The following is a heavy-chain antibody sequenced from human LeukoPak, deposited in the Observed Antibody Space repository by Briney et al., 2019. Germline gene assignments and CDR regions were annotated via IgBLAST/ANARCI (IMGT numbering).Heavy chain of an antibody. CDR3: AREDQLHRVCGDY. Sequence: ASVKVSCKASGYTFTDYYIHWVRLAPGQGLEWMGWTNPNSGDSNYAQKFQGRVTMTRDTSISTAYMELSRLRSDDTAVYYCAREDQLHRVCGDYWGQGTLVTVSS. CDR1: GYTFTDYY. CDR2: TNPNSGDS. V-gene: IGHV1-2*02. J-gene: IGHJ4*02. D-gene: IGHD6-13*01.